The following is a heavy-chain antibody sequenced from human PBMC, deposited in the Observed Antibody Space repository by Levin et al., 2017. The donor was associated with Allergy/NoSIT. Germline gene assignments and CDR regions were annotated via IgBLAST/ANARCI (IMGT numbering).Heavy chain of an antibody. CDR2: ITGSDGRA. Sequence: QPGGSLRLSCVASGFTFSTFGMTWVRQAPGKGLEWVSAITGSDGRAFYADSVEGRFTISRDNAKNTLYLQMNSLRAEDAAVYYCAKFGAFDVWGQGTIVTVSS. CDR1: GFTFSTFG. V-gene: IGHV3-23*01. J-gene: IGHJ3*01. CDR3: AKFGAFDV. D-gene: IGHD3-10*01.